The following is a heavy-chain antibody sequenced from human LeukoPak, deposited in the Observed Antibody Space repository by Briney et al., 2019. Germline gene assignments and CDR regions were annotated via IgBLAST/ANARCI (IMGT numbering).Heavy chain of an antibody. CDR2: INHSGST. V-gene: IGHV4-34*01. CDR1: GGSFSGYY. D-gene: IGHD6-13*01. J-gene: IGHJ5*02. Sequence: SETLSLTCAVYGGSFSGYYWSWIRQPPGKGLEWIGEINHSGSTNYNPSLKSRVTISVDTSKNQFSLKLSSVTAADTAVYYCARGMAAAGFNWFDPWGQGTLVTVSS. CDR3: ARGMAAAGFNWFDP.